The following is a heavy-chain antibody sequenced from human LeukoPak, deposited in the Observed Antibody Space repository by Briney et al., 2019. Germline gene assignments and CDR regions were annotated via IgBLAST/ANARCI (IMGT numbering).Heavy chain of an antibody. Sequence: ASVKVSCKASGGTFSSYAISWVRQAPGQGLEWMGGIIPIFGTANYAQKFQGRVTITADESTSTAYMELSSLRSEDTAVHYCARGGYYYGSGSYNVWGQGTTVTVSS. J-gene: IGHJ6*02. CDR3: ARGGYYYGSGSYNV. CDR1: GGTFSSYA. V-gene: IGHV1-69*13. CDR2: IIPIFGTA. D-gene: IGHD3-10*01.